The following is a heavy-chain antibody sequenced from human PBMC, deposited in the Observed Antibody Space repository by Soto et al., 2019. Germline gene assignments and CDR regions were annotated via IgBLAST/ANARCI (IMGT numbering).Heavy chain of an antibody. V-gene: IGHV3-7*02. Sequence: EVQLVESGGGLVQPGGSLRLSCAASGFTFSSYWMNWVRQAPGKGLEWVANIKQDGTEKYYVDSVKDRFTISRDNAKSSLHLQLNSLRADDTAVDYCASGTGWFIVDWGQGTLVTVSS. J-gene: IGHJ4*02. D-gene: IGHD6-19*01. CDR1: GFTFSSYW. CDR3: ASGTGWFIVD. CDR2: IKQDGTEK.